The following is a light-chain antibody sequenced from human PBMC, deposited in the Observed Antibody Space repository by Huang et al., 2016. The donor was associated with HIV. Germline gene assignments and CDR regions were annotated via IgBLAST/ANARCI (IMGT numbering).Light chain of an antibody. Sequence: DIQMTHSPSSLFASVGDTVTITCRASQSISNYLNWYQQKPGKAPKLLVYAASSLQSGVPSRFSGSGSGTDFTLTISSLQPEDFATYYCQQSYNTPLTFGQGTRLEIK. V-gene: IGKV1-39*01. CDR2: AAS. J-gene: IGKJ5*01. CDR1: QSISNY. CDR3: QQSYNTPLT.